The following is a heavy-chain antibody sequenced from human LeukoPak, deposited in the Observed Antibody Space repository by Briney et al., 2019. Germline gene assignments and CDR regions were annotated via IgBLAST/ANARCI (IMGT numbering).Heavy chain of an antibody. CDR3: ASLDTNWFDP. CDR1: GFTFDDYG. Sequence: PGGSLRLSCAASGFTFDDYGMSWVRQAPGKGLEWGSGINWNGGSTGYADSVKGRFTISRDYAKNSLYLQMNRLIAEDTALYYCASLDTNWFDPWGQGTLVTVSS. V-gene: IGHV3-20*04. CDR2: INWNGGST. J-gene: IGHJ5*02.